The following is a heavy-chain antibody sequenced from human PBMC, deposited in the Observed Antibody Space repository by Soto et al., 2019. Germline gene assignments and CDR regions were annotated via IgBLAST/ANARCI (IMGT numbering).Heavy chain of an antibody. CDR1: GGTFSSYA. CDR2: IIPIFGTA. Sequence: QVQLVQSGAEVKKPGSSVKVSCKASGGTFSSYAISWVRQAPGQGLEWMGGIIPIFGTANYAQKFQGRVTITADESTSTAYMELSSLRSEDTAVYYCARPRGINSSGPRGYYYGMDVWGEGTTVTVSS. D-gene: IGHD6-19*01. V-gene: IGHV1-69*01. J-gene: IGHJ6*04. CDR3: ARPRGINSSGPRGYYYGMDV.